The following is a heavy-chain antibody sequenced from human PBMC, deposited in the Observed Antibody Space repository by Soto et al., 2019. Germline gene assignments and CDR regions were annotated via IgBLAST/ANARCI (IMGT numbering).Heavy chain of an antibody. CDR1: GFTFSSYA. J-gene: IGHJ3*02. CDR2: ISYDGSNK. D-gene: IGHD3-10*01. CDR3: ASIPSYDAFAI. Sequence: GGSLRLSCAASGFTFSSYAMHWVRQAPGKGLEWVAVISYDGSNKYYADSVKGRFTISRDNSKNTLYLQMNSLRAEDTAVYYCASIPSYDAFAIWGQGTIVTVSS. V-gene: IGHV3-30-3*01.